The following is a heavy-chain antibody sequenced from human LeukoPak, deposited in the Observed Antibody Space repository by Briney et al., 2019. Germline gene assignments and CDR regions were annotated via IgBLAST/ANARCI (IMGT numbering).Heavy chain of an antibody. CDR2: IKEDGSTK. CDR3: AKGPVGATGGY. J-gene: IGHJ4*02. V-gene: IGHV3-7*03. D-gene: IGHD1-26*01. CDR1: GFTFSNYW. Sequence: GGSLRLSCAASGFTFSNYWMSWVRQAPGKGLEWVANIKEDGSTKYYVDSVKGRFTISRDNSKNTLYLQMNSLRAEDTAVYYCAKGPVGATGGYWGQGTLVTVSS.